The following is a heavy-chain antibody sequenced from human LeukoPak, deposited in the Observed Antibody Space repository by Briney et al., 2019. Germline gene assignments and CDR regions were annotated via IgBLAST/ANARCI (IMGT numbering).Heavy chain of an antibody. V-gene: IGHV3-23*01. D-gene: IGHD2-21*02. CDR2: ISGSGGST. CDR1: GFTFSSYA. J-gene: IGHJ4*02. CDR3: ARDPLRGVVVVVTAIRGGYFDY. Sequence: GGSLRLSCAASGFTFSSYAMSWVRQAPGKGLEWVSAISGSGGSTYYADSVKGRFTISRDNSKNTLYLQMNSLRAEDTAVYYCARDPLRGVVVVVTAIRGGYFDYWGQGTLVTVSS.